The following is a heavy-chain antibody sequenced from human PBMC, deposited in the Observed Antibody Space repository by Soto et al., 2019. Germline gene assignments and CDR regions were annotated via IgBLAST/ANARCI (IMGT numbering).Heavy chain of an antibody. D-gene: IGHD3-10*01. CDR2: IIPILGIA. J-gene: IGHJ4*02. CDR1: GGTFSSYT. Sequence: GASVKVSCKASGGTFSSYTISWVRQAPGQGLEWMGRIIPILGIANYAQKFQGRVTMTADKSTSTAYMELRSLISFDTAVYYCAREGFGESLDYWGQGTLVTVSS. V-gene: IGHV1-69*04. CDR3: AREGFGESLDY.